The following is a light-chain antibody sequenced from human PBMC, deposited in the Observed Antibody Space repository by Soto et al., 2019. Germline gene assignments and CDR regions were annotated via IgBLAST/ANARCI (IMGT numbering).Light chain of an antibody. CDR1: QRVDSRY. V-gene: IGKV3-20*01. CDR2: AVS. CDR3: QQYGKSPRYS. Sequence: EIVLTQSPGTLSLSPGERATLSCRASQRVDSRYLAWYQQKPRQAPRLRIYAVSSRSTGIPDRFSGSGSGTVFTLIISILAPEDFAEYYCQQYGKSPRYSFGQGTKLELK. J-gene: IGKJ2*03.